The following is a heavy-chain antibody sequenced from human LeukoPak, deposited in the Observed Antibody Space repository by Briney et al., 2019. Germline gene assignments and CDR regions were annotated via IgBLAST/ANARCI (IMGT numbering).Heavy chain of an antibody. Sequence: GGSLRLSCAASGFTFSSYSMNWVRQAPGKGLEWVSYISSSSSTIYYADSVKGRFTISRDNAKNSLYLQMNSLRAEDTAVYYCARDPGRKLLLGTFDYWGQGTLVTVSS. J-gene: IGHJ4*02. D-gene: IGHD1-26*01. V-gene: IGHV3-48*01. CDR3: ARDPGRKLLLGTFDY. CDR2: ISSSSSTI. CDR1: GFTFSSYS.